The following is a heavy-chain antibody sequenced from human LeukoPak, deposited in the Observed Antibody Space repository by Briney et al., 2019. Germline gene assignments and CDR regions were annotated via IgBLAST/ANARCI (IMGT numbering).Heavy chain of an antibody. CDR2: IYPGDSDT. Sequence: GESLKISCKGSGYSFTSYWIGWVRQMPGKGLEWMGIIYPGDSDTRYSPSFQGQVTISADKSISTAYLQWSSLKASDTAMYYCARLKPYYYDSSGYYPPLGDAFDIWGQGTMVTVSS. V-gene: IGHV5-51*01. J-gene: IGHJ3*02. CDR3: ARLKPYYYDSSGYYPPLGDAFDI. D-gene: IGHD3-22*01. CDR1: GYSFTSYW.